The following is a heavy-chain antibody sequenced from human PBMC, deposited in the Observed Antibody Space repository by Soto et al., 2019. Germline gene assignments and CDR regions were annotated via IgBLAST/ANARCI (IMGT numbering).Heavy chain of an antibody. J-gene: IGHJ1*01. CDR2: INAGNGNM. V-gene: IGHV1-3*01. CDR1: GYTFTSYA. Sequence: ASVKVSCKASGYTFTSYATHWVRQAPGQRLEWMGWINAGNGNMRYSQKFQGRITITRDTSASTAYMELSSLRSEDTAVYYCASHSPPSAYWGQGTLVTVSS. CDR3: ASHSPPSAY.